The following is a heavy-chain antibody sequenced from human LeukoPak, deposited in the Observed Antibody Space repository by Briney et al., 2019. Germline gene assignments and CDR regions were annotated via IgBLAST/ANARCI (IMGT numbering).Heavy chain of an antibody. CDR3: ASSTVTTDYYYYGMDV. CDR2: INPSGGST. J-gene: IGHJ6*02. Sequence: ASVKVSCKASGYTFTSYYMHWVRQAPGQGLEWMGIINPSGGSTSYAQKFQGRVTTTRDTSTSTVYMELSSLRSEDTAVYYCASSTVTTDYYYYGMDVWGQGTTVTVSS. CDR1: GYTFTSYY. V-gene: IGHV1-46*01. D-gene: IGHD4-17*01.